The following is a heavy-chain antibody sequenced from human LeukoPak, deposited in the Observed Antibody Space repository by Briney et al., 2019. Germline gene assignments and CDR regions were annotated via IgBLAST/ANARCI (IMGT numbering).Heavy chain of an antibody. V-gene: IGHV1-24*01. CDR2: FDPEDGET. Sequence: ASVKVSCKVSGYTLTELSMHWVRQAPGKGLEWMGGFDPEDGETIYAQKFQGRVTMTEDTSTDTAYMELRSLRSEDTAVYYCATVSLWVGSAFDIWGQGKMVTVSS. D-gene: IGHD1-26*01. CDR3: ATVSLWVGSAFDI. J-gene: IGHJ3*02. CDR1: GYTLTELS.